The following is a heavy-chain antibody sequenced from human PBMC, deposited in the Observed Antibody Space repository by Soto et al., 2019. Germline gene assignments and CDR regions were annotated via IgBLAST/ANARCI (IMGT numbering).Heavy chain of an antibody. CDR3: ARGTTGDFWSGYYKKGWFDP. CDR2: INHSGGT. J-gene: IGHJ5*02. D-gene: IGHD3-3*01. V-gene: IGHV4-34*01. CDR1: GGSFSGYY. Sequence: SETLSLTCAVYGGSFSGYYWSWIRQPPGKGLEWIGEINHSGGTNYNPSLKSRVTISVDTSKNQFSLKLSSVTAADTAVYYCARGTTGDFWSGYYKKGWFDPWGQGTLVTVSS.